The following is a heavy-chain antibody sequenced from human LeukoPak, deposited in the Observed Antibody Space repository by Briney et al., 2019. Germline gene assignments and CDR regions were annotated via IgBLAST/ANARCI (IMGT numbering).Heavy chain of an antibody. CDR2: ISGSGGST. J-gene: IGHJ1*01. CDR1: GFTFSSYA. CDR3: ARATVPAVRAEYFQH. Sequence: GASLRLSCAASGFTFSSYAMSWVRQAPGKGLEWVSAISGSGGSTYYADSVKGRFTISRDNSKNTLYLQMNSLRAEDTAVYYCARATVPAVRAEYFQHWGQAPWSPSPQ. D-gene: IGHD2-2*01. V-gene: IGHV3-23*01.